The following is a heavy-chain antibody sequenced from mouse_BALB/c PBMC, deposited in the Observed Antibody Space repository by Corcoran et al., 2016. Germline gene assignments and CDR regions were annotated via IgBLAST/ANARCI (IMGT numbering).Heavy chain of an antibody. V-gene: IGHV1-9*01. Sequence: QVQLQQSGAELVKPGASVKIPCKATGYTFSSYWIEWVKQRPGHGLEWIGEILPGSGSTNYNEKFKGKATFTADTSSNTAYMQLSSLTSEDTAVYYCARRQLGVYWGQGTLVTVSA. CDR2: ILPGSGST. CDR1: GYTFSSYW. CDR3: ARRQLGVY. J-gene: IGHJ3*01. D-gene: IGHD3-2*01.